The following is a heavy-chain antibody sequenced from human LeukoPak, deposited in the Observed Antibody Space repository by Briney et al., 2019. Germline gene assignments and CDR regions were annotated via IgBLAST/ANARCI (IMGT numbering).Heavy chain of an antibody. Sequence: GGSLRLSRAASGFTFSSYAMSWVRQAPGKGLEWVSAISGSGGSTYYADSVKGRFTISRDNSKNTLYLQMNSLRAEDTAVYYCAKDREDYVWGSYFAWGQGTLVTVSS. CDR1: GFTFSSYA. CDR3: AKDREDYVWGSYFA. J-gene: IGHJ5*02. V-gene: IGHV3-23*01. CDR2: ISGSGGST. D-gene: IGHD3-16*01.